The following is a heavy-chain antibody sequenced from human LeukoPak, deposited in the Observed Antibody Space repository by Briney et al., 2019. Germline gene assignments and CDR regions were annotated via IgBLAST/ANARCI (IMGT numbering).Heavy chain of an antibody. CDR3: ARDSGGGTGFDD. Sequence: GGSLRLSCSNSGVTFNTYSMLWVRQAPGKGLVWVSRINSDGSSTNYADSVKGRFTISRDNAKNTLYLQMNSLRAEDTAVYYCARDSGGGTGFDDWGQGTLVTVSS. CDR1: GVTFNTYS. CDR2: INSDGSST. V-gene: IGHV3-74*01. D-gene: IGHD1-1*01. J-gene: IGHJ4*02.